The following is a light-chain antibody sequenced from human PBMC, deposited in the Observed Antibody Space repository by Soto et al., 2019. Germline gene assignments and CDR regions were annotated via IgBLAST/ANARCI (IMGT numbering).Light chain of an antibody. Sequence: QPMLTQPPSVSGAPRQRVTISCTGISSNIGAGYDVHWYQQLPGTAPKLLIYGNSNRPSGVPDRFSGSKSGTSASLAITGLQSEDEADYYCQSYDSSLGVFGTGTKVTVL. CDR1: SSNIGAGYD. CDR3: QSYDSSLGV. J-gene: IGLJ1*01. CDR2: GNS. V-gene: IGLV1-40*01.